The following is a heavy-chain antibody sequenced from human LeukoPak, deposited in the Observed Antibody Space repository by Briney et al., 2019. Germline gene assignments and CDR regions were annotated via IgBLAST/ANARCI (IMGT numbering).Heavy chain of an antibody. J-gene: IGHJ6*03. V-gene: IGHV1-46*01. D-gene: IGHD1-1*01. CDR2: INPSGGRT. CDR1: GYTFTSYY. Sequence: AASVKVSCKASGYTFTSYYMHWVRQAPGQGLEWIGIINPSGGRTSYAQKFQGRVTMTRDTSTSTVYMGLSSLRSEDTAVYYCARDGSGYDYYYMDVWGKGTTVTVSS. CDR3: ARDGSGYDYYYMDV.